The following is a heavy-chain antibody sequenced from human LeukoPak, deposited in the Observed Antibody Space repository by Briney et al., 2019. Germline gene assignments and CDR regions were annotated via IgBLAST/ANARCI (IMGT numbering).Heavy chain of an antibody. CDR3: AKEEEDYYDSSGYYLD. CDR2: ISGSGGST. Sequence: PGGSLRLSCAASGFTFSSYGMSWVRQAPGKGLEWVSAISGSGGSTYYADSVKGRFTISRDNSKNTLYLQMNSLRAEDTAVYYCAKEEEDYYDSSGYYLDWGQGTLVTVSS. D-gene: IGHD3-22*01. V-gene: IGHV3-23*01. J-gene: IGHJ4*02. CDR1: GFTFSSYG.